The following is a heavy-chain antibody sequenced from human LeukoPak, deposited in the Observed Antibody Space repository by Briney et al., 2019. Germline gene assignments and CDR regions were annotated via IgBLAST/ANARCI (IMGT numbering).Heavy chain of an antibody. CDR1: GGTFSSYA. V-gene: IGHV1-69*13. D-gene: IGHD3-10*01. CDR3: ARGAKEGITMVRGVIMPAPYYYYMDV. J-gene: IGHJ6*03. Sequence: GASVKVSCKASGGTFSSYAISWVRQAPGQGLEWMGGIIPIFGTAKYAQKFQGRVTITADESTSTAYMELSSLRSEDTAVYYCARGAKEGITMVRGVIMPAPYYYYMDVWGKGTTVTISS. CDR2: IIPIFGTA.